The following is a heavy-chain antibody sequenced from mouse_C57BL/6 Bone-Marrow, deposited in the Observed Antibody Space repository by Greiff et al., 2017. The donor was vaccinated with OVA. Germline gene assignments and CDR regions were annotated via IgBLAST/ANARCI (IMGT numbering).Heavy chain of an antibody. Sequence: EVQRVESGGDLVKPGGSLKLSCAASGFTFSSYGMSWVRQTPDQRLEWVATISSGGSYTYYPDSVKGRFTISRDNAKNTLYLQMSSLKSEDTAMYYCARHYTHFDYWGQGTTLTVSS. CDR3: ARHYTHFDY. J-gene: IGHJ2*01. D-gene: IGHD2-12*01. CDR2: ISSGGSYT. V-gene: IGHV5-6*01. CDR1: GFTFSSYG.